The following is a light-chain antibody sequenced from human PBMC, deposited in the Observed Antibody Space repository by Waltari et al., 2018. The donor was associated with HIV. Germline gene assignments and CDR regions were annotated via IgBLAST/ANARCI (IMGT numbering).Light chain of an antibody. CDR3: QQYDTLLT. J-gene: IGKJ4*01. Sequence: DIQMTQSPSSLSASVGDRVTITCQASQDISTYLNWYQQKPGKAPKLLIYDASNLETGVPSRFSGSGSGTDFTFTISSLQPEDIATYYCQQYDTLLTFGGGTKVEIK. CDR2: DAS. V-gene: IGKV1-33*01. CDR1: QDISTY.